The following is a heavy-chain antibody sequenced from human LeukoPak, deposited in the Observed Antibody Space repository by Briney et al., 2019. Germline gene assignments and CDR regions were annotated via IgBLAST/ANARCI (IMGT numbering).Heavy chain of an antibody. CDR2: IYSGGST. J-gene: IGHJ4*02. V-gene: IGHV3-66*02. D-gene: IGHD4-17*01. CDR1: GFTVSSNY. CDR3: ARDHYGDYYFDY. Sequence: EPGGSLRLSCAASGFTVSSNYMSWVRQAPGKGLEWVSVIYSGGSTYYADSVKGRFTISRDNSKNTLYLQMDSLRAEDTAVYYCARDHYGDYYFDYWGQGTLVTVSS.